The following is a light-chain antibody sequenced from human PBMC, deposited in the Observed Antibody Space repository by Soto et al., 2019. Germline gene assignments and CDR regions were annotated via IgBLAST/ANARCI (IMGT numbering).Light chain of an antibody. CDR3: QQYKSYPLT. Sequence: DIQMTQSPSTLSASVGDRVTITCRASQSISSWSAWYQQKPGKAPNLLIYKASTLESGVSSRFSGSGSGTEFTPTISSVQPDDFATYYCQQYKSYPLTFGGGTKVDIK. V-gene: IGKV1-5*03. CDR1: QSISSW. J-gene: IGKJ4*01. CDR2: KAS.